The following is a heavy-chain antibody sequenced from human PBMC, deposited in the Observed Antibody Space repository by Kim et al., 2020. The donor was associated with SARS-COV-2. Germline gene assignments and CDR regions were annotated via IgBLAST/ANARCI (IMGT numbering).Heavy chain of an antibody. CDR2: IYYSGST. CDR1: GGSISSGGYY. V-gene: IGHV4-31*03. D-gene: IGHD5-12*01. Sequence: SETLSLTCTVSGGSISSGGYYWSWIRQHPGKGLEWIGYIYYSGSTYYNPSLKSRVTISLDTSKNQFSLKLSSVTAADTAVYYCARTEAVATTATFDYWGQGTLVTVSS. CDR3: ARTEAVATTATFDY. J-gene: IGHJ4*02.